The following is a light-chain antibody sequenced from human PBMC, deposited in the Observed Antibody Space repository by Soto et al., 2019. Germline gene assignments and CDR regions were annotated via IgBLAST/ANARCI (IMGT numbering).Light chain of an antibody. CDR3: QVWDSLSGQV. J-gene: IGLJ1*01. V-gene: IGLV3-21*02. CDR2: NDE. CDR1: SIGFRS. Sequence: SYELTQPPSVSAAPGQTAKITCGLDSIGFRSVHWYQQKAGQAPMLVVYNDEDRPSGIPERFSGSNSGYTATLTISGVEAGDEADYYCQVWDSLSGQVFGTGPKVTVL.